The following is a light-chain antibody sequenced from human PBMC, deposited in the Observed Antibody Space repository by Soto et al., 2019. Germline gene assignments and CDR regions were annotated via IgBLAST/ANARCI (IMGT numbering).Light chain of an antibody. V-gene: IGKV3-20*01. Sequence: EVVLTQSPGTLSLSPGERATLSCRASQSVSSTYLAWYQQKPGEAPRLLISGASSRATGIPDRFSGSGSGTDFTLTISRLEPEDFAVYYCQQYGSSPLTFGGGTKVEIK. CDR3: QQYGSSPLT. J-gene: IGKJ4*01. CDR2: GAS. CDR1: QSVSSTY.